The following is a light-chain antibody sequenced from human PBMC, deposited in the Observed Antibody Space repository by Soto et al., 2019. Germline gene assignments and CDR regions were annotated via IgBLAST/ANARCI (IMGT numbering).Light chain of an antibody. Sequence: EIVLTLSPGALSLSPKERATLSCRASQSVSDYLGWYQQKPGQAPRLLIYDTFKRAAGIPARFSGSGSGTDFTLTISSLEPEDFAVYYCQQRSNWPRTFGQGTKVDI. V-gene: IGKV3-11*01. CDR3: QQRSNWPRT. J-gene: IGKJ1*01. CDR1: QSVSDY. CDR2: DTF.